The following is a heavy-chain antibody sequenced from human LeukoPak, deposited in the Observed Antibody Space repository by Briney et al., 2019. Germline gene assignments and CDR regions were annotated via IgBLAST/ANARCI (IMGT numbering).Heavy chain of an antibody. J-gene: IGHJ4*02. CDR3: ARMVVTACFDY. CDR1: GFTFSSYA. D-gene: IGHD2-21*02. V-gene: IGHV3-30*04. Sequence: GGSLRLSCAASGFTFSSYAMHWVRQAPGKGLGWVAVISYDGSNKYYADSVKGRFTISRDNSKNTLYLQMNSLRAEDTAVYYCARMVVTACFDYWGQGTLVTVSS. CDR2: ISYDGSNK.